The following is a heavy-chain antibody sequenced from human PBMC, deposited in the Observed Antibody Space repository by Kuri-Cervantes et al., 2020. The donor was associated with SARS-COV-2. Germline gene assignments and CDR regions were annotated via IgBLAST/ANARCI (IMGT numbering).Heavy chain of an antibody. CDR2: INAGNGNT. CDR3: ARDSTRYFYYGMDV. J-gene: IGHJ6*02. V-gene: IGHV1-3*01. Sequence: ASVKVSCKASGYTFTSYAMHWVRQAPGQRLGWMGWINAGNGNTKYSQKFQGRVTITRDTSASTAYMELSSLRSEDTAVYYCARDSTRYFYYGMDVWGQGTTVTVSS. CDR1: GYTFTSYA.